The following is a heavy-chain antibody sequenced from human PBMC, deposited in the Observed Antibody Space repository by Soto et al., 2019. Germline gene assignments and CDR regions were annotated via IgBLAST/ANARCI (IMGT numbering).Heavy chain of an antibody. D-gene: IGHD6-13*01. CDR2: IDPGDSDT. V-gene: IGHV5-51*01. CDR1: GYSFTSYW. Sequence: LGESLKISCKGSGYSFTSYWIGWVRQVPGKGLEWVGIIDPGDSDTRYSPSFQGQVTISADKSISTAYLQWSSLKASDTAMYYRARHKRREPQLAPAYWGQGALVTVSS. J-gene: IGHJ4*02. CDR3: ARHKRREPQLAPAY.